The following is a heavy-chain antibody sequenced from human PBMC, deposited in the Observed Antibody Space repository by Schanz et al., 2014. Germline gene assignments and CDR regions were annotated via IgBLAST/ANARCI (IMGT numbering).Heavy chain of an antibody. Sequence: DVQLVESGGGLVQPGGSLRLSCAASGFTFSGYWMTWVRQSPGKGPEWVATINQGGSEKYYVDSVKGRFTISRDNAGNSLYMQMNSLRAEDTAVYYCAKDFTGSGIFFNSWGQGTLVSVSS. V-gene: IGHV3-7*03. J-gene: IGHJ5*01. CDR3: AKDFTGSGIFFNS. CDR2: INQGGSEK. CDR1: GFTFSGYW. D-gene: IGHD3-10*01.